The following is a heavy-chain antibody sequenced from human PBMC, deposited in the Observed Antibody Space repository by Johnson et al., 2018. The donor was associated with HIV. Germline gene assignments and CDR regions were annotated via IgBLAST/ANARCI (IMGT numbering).Heavy chain of an antibody. V-gene: IGHV3-23*04. D-gene: IGHD5-18*01. Sequence: VQLVESGGGFVQPGGSLRLSCAASGFTFSNYAMSWVRQAPGKGLEWVSGISGSGTTTYNADSMKGRFAISRDNSKNTLDRQMNSLRAEDTAVYYCARDLDTAMVTRALDIWGQGTMVTVSS. J-gene: IGHJ3*02. CDR2: ISGSGTTT. CDR1: GFTFSNYA. CDR3: ARDLDTAMVTRALDI.